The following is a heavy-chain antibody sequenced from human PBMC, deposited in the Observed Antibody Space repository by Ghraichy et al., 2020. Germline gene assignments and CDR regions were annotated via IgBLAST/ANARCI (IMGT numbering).Heavy chain of an antibody. CDR1: GGTFSSYT. J-gene: IGHJ4*02. V-gene: IGHV1-69*04. CDR3: AREPTTVVTPAGYFDY. D-gene: IGHD4-23*01. Sequence: SVKVSCKASGGTFSSYTISWVRQAPGQGLEWMGRIIPILGIANYAQKFQDRVTITADKSTSTAYMELSSLRSEDTAVYYCAREPTTVVTPAGYFDYWGQGTLVTVSS. CDR2: IIPILGIA.